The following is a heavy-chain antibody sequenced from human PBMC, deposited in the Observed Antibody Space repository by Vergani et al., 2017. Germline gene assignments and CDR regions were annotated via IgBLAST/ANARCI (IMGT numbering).Heavy chain of an antibody. D-gene: IGHD5-18*01. Sequence: EVQLVESGGGLVKPGGSLRLSCAASGFTFSNAWMSWVRQAPGKGLEWVANIKQDGSEKYYVDSVKGRFTISRDNAKNSLYLQMNSLRAEDTAVYYCARDSGQLWESMDVWGQGTTVTVSS. CDR2: IKQDGSEK. CDR1: GFTFSNAW. V-gene: IGHV3-7*03. J-gene: IGHJ6*02. CDR3: ARDSGQLWESMDV.